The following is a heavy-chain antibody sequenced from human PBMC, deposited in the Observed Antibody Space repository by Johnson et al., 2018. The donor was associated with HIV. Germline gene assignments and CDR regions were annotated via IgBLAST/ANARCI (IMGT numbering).Heavy chain of an antibody. Sequence: QVQLVESGGGVVQPGRSLRLSCAASGFTFSSYAMHWVRQAPGKGLEWVAVISYDGSNKYYADSVKARFTISRDNSKNTLYLQMNSLRAEDTAVYYCAKGSYYYASGSYYNGKAFDIWGQGTMVTVSS. D-gene: IGHD3-10*01. V-gene: IGHV3-30*04. J-gene: IGHJ3*02. CDR1: GFTFSSYA. CDR3: AKGSYYYASGSYYNGKAFDI. CDR2: ISYDGSNK.